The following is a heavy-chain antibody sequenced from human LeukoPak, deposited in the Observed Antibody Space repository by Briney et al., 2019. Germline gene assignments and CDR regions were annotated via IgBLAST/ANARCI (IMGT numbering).Heavy chain of an antibody. CDR2: INPNSGGT. V-gene: IGHV1-2*02. D-gene: IGHD3-3*01. Sequence: ASVKVSCKASGYTFTGYYMHWVRQAPGQGLEWMGWINPNSGGTNYAQKFQGRVTITRDTSASTAYMELSSLRSEDMAVYYCARVMEDDFWSGLDYWGQGTLVTVSS. CDR1: GYTFTGYY. J-gene: IGHJ4*02. CDR3: ARVMEDDFWSGLDY.